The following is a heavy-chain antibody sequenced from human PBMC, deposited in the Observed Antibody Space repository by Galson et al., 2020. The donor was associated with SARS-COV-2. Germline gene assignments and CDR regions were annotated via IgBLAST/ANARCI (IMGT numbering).Heavy chain of an antibody. V-gene: IGHV3-48*03. Sequence: PGGSLRLSCGASGFTFSSYEMNWVRQAPGKGLEWVSYISRSGSTKYYADSVKGRFTISRDNAKNSLYLQMNSLRAEDTAVYYCARDGVGATTMEDYFDYWGQGTLVTGSS. CDR2: ISRSGSTK. CDR1: GFTFSSYE. CDR3: ARDGVGATTMEDYFDY. D-gene: IGHD1-26*01. J-gene: IGHJ4*02.